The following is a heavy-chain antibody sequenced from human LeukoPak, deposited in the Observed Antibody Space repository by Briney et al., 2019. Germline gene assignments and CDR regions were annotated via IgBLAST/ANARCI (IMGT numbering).Heavy chain of an antibody. CDR2: INPNSGGT. Sequence: ASVKVSCKASGYTFTGYYMHWVRQAPGQGLEWVGWINPNSGGTNYAQKFQGWVTMTRDTSISTAYMELSRLRSDDTAVYYCARAAAAVYWFDPWGQGTLVTVSS. J-gene: IGHJ5*02. CDR1: GYTFTGYY. CDR3: ARAAAAVYWFDP. D-gene: IGHD6-13*01. V-gene: IGHV1-2*04.